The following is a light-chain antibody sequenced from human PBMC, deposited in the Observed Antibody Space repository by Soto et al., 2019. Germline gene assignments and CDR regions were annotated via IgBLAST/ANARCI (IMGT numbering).Light chain of an antibody. CDR3: QQYGSSRT. Sequence: EIVLTQSPGTLSLSPGERATLSCRASQSVSSSYLAWYQQKPGQAPSLLIYGASNRATGIPGRFSGSGSGTDFTLTISRLEPEEFAVYYCQQYGSSRTFGQGTKVEIK. CDR1: QSVSSSY. V-gene: IGKV3-20*01. J-gene: IGKJ1*01. CDR2: GAS.